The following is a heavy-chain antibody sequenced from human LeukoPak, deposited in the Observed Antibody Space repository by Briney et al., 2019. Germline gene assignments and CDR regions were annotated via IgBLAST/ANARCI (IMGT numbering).Heavy chain of an antibody. V-gene: IGHV4-34*01. CDR1: GGSFSGYY. Sequence: SETLSLTCAVYGGSFSGYYWSWIRQPPGKGLEWIGSIYYSGSTYYSPSLKSRVTISVDTSKNQFSLKLSSVTAADTAVYYCARDSVAVTRYYYYYMDVWGKGTTVTISS. CDR2: IYYSGST. CDR3: ARDSVAVTRYYYYYMDV. J-gene: IGHJ6*03. D-gene: IGHD4-17*01.